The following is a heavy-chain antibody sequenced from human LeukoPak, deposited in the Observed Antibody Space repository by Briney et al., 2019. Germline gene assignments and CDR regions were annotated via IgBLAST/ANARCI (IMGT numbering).Heavy chain of an antibody. CDR2: ISGSGGST. CDR1: GFTFSSYA. V-gene: IGHV3-23*01. CDR3: AKDLVVVVAATPGGYYFDY. J-gene: IGHJ4*02. Sequence: SGGSLRLSCAASGFTFSSYAMSWGRQAPGKGLEWVSAISGSGGSTYYADSVKGRFTISRDNSKNTLYLQMNSLRAEDTAVYYCAKDLVVVVAATPGGYYFDYWGQGTLVTVSS. D-gene: IGHD2-15*01.